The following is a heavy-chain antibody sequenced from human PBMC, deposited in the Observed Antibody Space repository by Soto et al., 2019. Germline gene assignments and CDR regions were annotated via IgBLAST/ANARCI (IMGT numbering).Heavy chain of an antibody. CDR3: ARVCTNGVCARAVGEIDY. J-gene: IGHJ4*02. D-gene: IGHD2-8*01. CDR2: INHSGRT. Sequence: QVQLQQWGAGLLKPSETLSLTCAVYGGSFSVYYWSWIRQPPGKGLEWIGEINHSGRTNYNQSLKSRVTLSLATSKNQCSPKLSSGTAADTAVDYCARVCTNGVCARAVGEIDYWGQGTLVTVSS. V-gene: IGHV4-34*01. CDR1: GGSFSVYY.